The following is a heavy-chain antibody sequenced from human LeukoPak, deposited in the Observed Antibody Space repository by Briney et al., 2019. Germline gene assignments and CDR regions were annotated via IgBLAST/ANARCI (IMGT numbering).Heavy chain of an antibody. CDR2: FHYSGGT. J-gene: IGHJ4*02. V-gene: IGHV4-39*01. CDR1: GGSLSIITHY. CDR3: ARHVCANKIGS. D-gene: IGHD1/OR15-1a*01. Sequence: SETLSLPCAVSGGSLSIITHYWAWFRQPPGRGLEWIGTFHYSGGTYYNPSFKSRVILSVDTSKNQFSLNLSSVTATDTAVYYCARHVCANKIGSWGQGTLVTVSS.